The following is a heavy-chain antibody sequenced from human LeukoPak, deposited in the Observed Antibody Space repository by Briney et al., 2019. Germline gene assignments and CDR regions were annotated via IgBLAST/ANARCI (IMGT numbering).Heavy chain of an antibody. CDR3: ARDQWVLLWFGESADAFDI. Sequence: GGSLRLSCAASGFTFSSYWMSWVRQAPGKGLEWVANIKQDGSGKYYVDSVKGRFTISRDNAKNSLYLQMNSLRAEDTAVYYRARDQWVLLWFGESADAFDIWGQGTMVTVSS. J-gene: IGHJ3*02. V-gene: IGHV3-7*03. CDR1: GFTFSSYW. CDR2: IKQDGSGK. D-gene: IGHD3-10*01.